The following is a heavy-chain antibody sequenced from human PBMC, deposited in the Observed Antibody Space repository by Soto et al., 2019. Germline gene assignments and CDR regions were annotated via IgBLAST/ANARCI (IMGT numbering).Heavy chain of an antibody. CDR1: GGSISNGGYY. D-gene: IGHD1-1*01. J-gene: IGHJ6*02. CDR2: IYYSGST. V-gene: IGHV4-30-4*08. Sequence: SETLSLTCTVSGGSISNGGYYWSWIRQHPGKGLEWIGYIYYSGSTYYNPSLKSRVTISVDTSKNQFSLKLSSVTAADTAVYYCASRNLGYYYYGMDVWGQGTTVTVSS. CDR3: ASRNLGYYYYGMDV.